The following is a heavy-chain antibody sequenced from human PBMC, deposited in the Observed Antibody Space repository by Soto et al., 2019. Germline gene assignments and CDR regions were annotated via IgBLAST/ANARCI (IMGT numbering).Heavy chain of an antibody. D-gene: IGHD1-26*01. J-gene: IGHJ4*02. CDR3: ARAKWELQYYFDY. CDR1: CGSFSGYY. V-gene: IGHV4-34*01. CDR2: INHSGST. Sequence: SETLSLTCAVYCGSFSGYYWSWIRQPPGKGLEWIGEINHSGSTNYNPSLKSRVTISVDTSKNQFSLKLSSVTAADTAVYYCARAKWELQYYFDYWGQGTLVTVSS.